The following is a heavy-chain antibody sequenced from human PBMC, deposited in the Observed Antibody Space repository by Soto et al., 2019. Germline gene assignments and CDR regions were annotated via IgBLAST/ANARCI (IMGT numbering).Heavy chain of an antibody. J-gene: IGHJ5*02. CDR2: ISYDGSNK. CDR3: ARDLRITIFEGRFDP. CDR1: GFTFSSYA. D-gene: IGHD3-3*01. Sequence: GGSLRLSCAASGFTFSSYAMHWVRQAPGKGLEWVAVISYDGSNKYYADSVKGRFTISRDNSKNTLYLQMNSLRAEDTAVYYCARDLRITIFEGRFDPWGQGTLVTVSS. V-gene: IGHV3-30-3*01.